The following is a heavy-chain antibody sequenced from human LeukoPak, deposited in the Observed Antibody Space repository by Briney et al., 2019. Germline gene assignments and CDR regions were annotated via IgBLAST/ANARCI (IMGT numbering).Heavy chain of an antibody. CDR3: AKDRQRFIVGASGGLAGFDY. J-gene: IGHJ4*02. Sequence: PGRSLRLSCAASGFTFSSYGMHWVRQAPGKGLEWVAVISYDGSNKYYVDSVKGRFTISRDNSKNTLYLQMNSLRAEDTAVYYCAKDRQRFIVGASGGLAGFDYWGLGTLVTVSS. CDR1: GFTFSSYG. D-gene: IGHD1-26*01. V-gene: IGHV3-30*18. CDR2: ISYDGSNK.